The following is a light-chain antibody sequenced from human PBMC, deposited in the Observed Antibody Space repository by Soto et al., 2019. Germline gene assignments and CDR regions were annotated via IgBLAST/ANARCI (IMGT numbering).Light chain of an antibody. J-gene: IGKJ2*02. V-gene: IGKV1-39*01. CDR1: QSISGY. Sequence: DIQMTQSPSSLSASVGDRVTITCRASQSISGYLNWYQQKPGRAPNLLIYTAFSLQSGVPSRFSGSASGTDFTLTISSLQPEDFATYYCLQTYSTPGTFGQGNTLESK. CDR2: TAF. CDR3: LQTYSTPGT.